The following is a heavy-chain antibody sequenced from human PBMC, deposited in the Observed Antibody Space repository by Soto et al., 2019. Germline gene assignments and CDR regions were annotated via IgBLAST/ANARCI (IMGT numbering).Heavy chain of an antibody. CDR1: GFTFSSYS. J-gene: IGHJ6*02. CDR3: ARDGGYQLLYWGDYYYYYGMDV. D-gene: IGHD2-2*02. Sequence: GGSLRLSCAASGFTFSSYSMNWVRQAPGKGLEWVSSISSSSSYIYYADSVKGRFTISRDNAKNSLYLQMNSLRAEDTAVYYCARDGGYQLLYWGDYYYYYGMDVWGQETTVTGSS. CDR2: ISSSSSYI. V-gene: IGHV3-21*01.